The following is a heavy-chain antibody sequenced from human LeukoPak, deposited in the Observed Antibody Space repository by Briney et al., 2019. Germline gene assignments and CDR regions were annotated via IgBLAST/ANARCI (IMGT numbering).Heavy chain of an antibody. CDR2: IYYSGST. Sequence: PSETLSLTCTVSGGSISSGDYYWSWLRQPPGKGLEWIGYIYYSGSTYYNPSLKSRVTISVDTSKNQSSLKLSSVTAADTAVYYCARYTVVPVFDYWGQGTLVTVSS. V-gene: IGHV4-30-4*08. D-gene: IGHD2-2*01. CDR3: ARYTVVPVFDY. J-gene: IGHJ4*02. CDR1: GGSISSGDYY.